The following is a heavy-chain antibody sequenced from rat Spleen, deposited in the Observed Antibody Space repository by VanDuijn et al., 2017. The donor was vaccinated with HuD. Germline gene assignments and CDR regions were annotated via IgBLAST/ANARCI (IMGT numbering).Heavy chain of an antibody. CDR2: INYSGST. CDR1: GFSITTHY. V-gene: IGHV3-1*01. CDR3: AMSGYYSSYTRLMDA. J-gene: IGHJ4*01. Sequence: EVQLQESGPGLVKPSQSLSLTCSVTGFSITTHYWDWIRKFPGNKMEWMGYINYSGSTTYNPSLKSRISITRDTSKNQFFLQVNSVTTEDTATYYCAMSGYYSSYTRLMDAWGQGASVTVSS. D-gene: IGHD1-2*01.